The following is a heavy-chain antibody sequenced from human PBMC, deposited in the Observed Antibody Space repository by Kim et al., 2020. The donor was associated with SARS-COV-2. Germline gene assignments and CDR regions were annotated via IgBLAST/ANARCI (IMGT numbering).Heavy chain of an antibody. Sequence: SETLSLTCTVSGYSISSGYYWGWIRQPPGKGLEWIGSIYHSGSTYYNPSLKSRVTISVDTSKNQFSLKLSSVTAADTAVYYCARVALGYCTNGVCFYYGMDVWGQGTTVTVSS. V-gene: IGHV4-38-2*02. D-gene: IGHD2-8*01. CDR1: GYSISSGYY. CDR2: IYHSGST. CDR3: ARVALGYCTNGVCFYYGMDV. J-gene: IGHJ6*02.